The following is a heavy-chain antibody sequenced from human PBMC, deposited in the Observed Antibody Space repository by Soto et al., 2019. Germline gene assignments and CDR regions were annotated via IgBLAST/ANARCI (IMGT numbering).Heavy chain of an antibody. J-gene: IGHJ5*02. D-gene: IGHD3-16*02. CDR1: GGSISSYY. CDR3: ARGYDYIWGSYRSQYLFDP. V-gene: IGHV4-59*01. CDR2: IYYSGST. Sequence: SETLSLTCTVSGGSISSYYWSWIRQPPGKGLEWIGDIYYSGSTNYNPSLKSRVTISVDTSKNQFSLKLSSVTAADTAVYYCARGYDYIWGSYRSQYLFDPWGQGTLVTVSS.